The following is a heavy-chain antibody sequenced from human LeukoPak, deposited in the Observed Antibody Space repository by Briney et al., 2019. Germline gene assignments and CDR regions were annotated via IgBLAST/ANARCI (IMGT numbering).Heavy chain of an antibody. Sequence: ASVKVSCKASGYTFTDYYLHWVRQAPGQGLEWTGWISPKSGGTTYAQKFQGRVTMTRDTSISTAYLELTSLRSGDTAIYYCTPFRDPYGMDVWGQGTTVTVSS. J-gene: IGHJ6*01. V-gene: IGHV1-2*02. CDR1: GYTFTDYY. CDR3: TPFRDPYGMDV. D-gene: IGHD3-16*01. CDR2: ISPKSGGT.